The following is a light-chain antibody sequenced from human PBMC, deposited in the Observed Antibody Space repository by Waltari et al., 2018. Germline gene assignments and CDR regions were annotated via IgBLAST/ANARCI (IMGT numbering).Light chain of an antibody. CDR3: QQRFTWPSIT. V-gene: IGKV3-11*01. CDR2: DAS. J-gene: IGKJ5*01. Sequence: EIVLTQSPATLSLSPGERAPLSCRTSQSVNSYLAWYQHKPGQAPRLLIYDASNRATGIPARFSGSGSGTDFTLTISSLEPDDFALYYCQQRFTWPSITFGQGTRLEIK. CDR1: QSVNSY.